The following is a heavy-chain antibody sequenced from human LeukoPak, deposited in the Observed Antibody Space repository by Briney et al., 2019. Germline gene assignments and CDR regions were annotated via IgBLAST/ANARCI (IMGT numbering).Heavy chain of an antibody. D-gene: IGHD3-22*01. Sequence: GGSLRLSCAASGFTFSSYAMSWVRQAPGKGLEWVSTISVSGGNTYYADSVKGRFTISRDNSKNTLYLQMNSLRAEDTAVYYCARDLYYYDSSGHLDYWGQGTLVTVSS. CDR1: GFTFSSYA. V-gene: IGHV3-23*01. CDR2: ISVSGGNT. J-gene: IGHJ4*02. CDR3: ARDLYYYDSSGHLDY.